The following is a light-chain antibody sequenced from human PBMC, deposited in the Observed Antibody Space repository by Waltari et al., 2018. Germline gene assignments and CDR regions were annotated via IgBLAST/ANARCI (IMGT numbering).Light chain of an antibody. J-gene: IGKJ1*01. Sequence: EIVLTQSPGTQSLSPGERATLSCRASQSVGRSLAWYQQKRGQAPRLLIYGASSRATGIPDRFSGSGSGTDFSLTISRLEPEDFAVYYCQHYVRLPATFGQGTDVEIK. V-gene: IGKV3-20*01. CDR1: QSVGRS. CDR3: QHYVRLPAT. CDR2: GAS.